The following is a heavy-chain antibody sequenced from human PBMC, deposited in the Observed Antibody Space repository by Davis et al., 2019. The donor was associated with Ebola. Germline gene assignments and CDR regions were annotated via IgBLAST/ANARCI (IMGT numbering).Heavy chain of an antibody. CDR1: GFISSTHA. D-gene: IGHD1-26*01. CDR3: AKVTWESTGDY. CDR2: ILTEGGRT. Sequence: GGSLRLSCAPSGFISSTHAISRVRQAPGTGMEWVSAILTEGGRTHYADTAKGRFTTSSDLSKSTVYLQMNSLRVDDTAIYYCAKVTWESTGDYWGQGTRVTVSS. V-gene: IGHV3-23*01. J-gene: IGHJ4*02.